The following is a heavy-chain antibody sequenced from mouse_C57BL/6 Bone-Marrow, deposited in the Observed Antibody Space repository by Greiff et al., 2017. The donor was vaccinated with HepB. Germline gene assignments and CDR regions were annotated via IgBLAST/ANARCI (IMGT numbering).Heavy chain of an antibody. V-gene: IGHV1-15*01. CDR1: GYTFTDYE. J-gene: IGHJ2*01. Sequence: QVQLQQSGAELVKPGASVTLSCTASGYTFTDYEMHWVKQTPVHGLEWIGAIDPETGGTAYSQKFKGKAILTADKSSSTAYMELRSLTSEDSAVYYCTRYGYGLGYWGQGTTLTVSS. CDR2: IDPETGGT. CDR3: TRYGYGLGY. D-gene: IGHD2-2*01.